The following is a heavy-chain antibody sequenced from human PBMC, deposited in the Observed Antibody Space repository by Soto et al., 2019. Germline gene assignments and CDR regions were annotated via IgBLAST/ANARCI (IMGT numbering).Heavy chain of an antibody. CDR3: ARRGSGSYYDY. D-gene: IGHD1-26*01. J-gene: IGHJ4*02. Sequence: EVQLLESGGGLVQPGGSLRLSCAASGFTFSSYAMNWVRQAPGRGLEWVSVISGSGGSTYYADSVKGRFTISRDNAKNRLYLQMNSLRAEDTAVYYWARRGSGSYYDYWGQGTLVTVSS. CDR2: ISGSGGST. V-gene: IGHV3-23*01. CDR1: GFTFSSYA.